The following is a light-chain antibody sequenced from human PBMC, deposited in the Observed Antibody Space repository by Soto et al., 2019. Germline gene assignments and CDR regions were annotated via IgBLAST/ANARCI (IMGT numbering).Light chain of an antibody. CDR2: WAS. CDR3: QQYYGSPYT. CDR1: QSGLYSSNNMNY. J-gene: IGKJ2*01. Sequence: DIVMTQSPDSLAVSLGERATINCKSSQSGLYSSNNMNYLAWYQQKPGQPPKLLISWASTRESGVPDRFRGRGSGTDFTLTVSSLQADDVAVHYCQQYYGSPYTFGQGDNLAIK. V-gene: IGKV4-1*01.